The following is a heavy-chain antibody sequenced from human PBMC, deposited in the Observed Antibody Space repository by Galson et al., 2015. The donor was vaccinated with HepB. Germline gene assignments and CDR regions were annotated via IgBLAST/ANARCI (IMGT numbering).Heavy chain of an antibody. CDR3: VKLTRGTAMVNDAFDI. D-gene: IGHD5-18*01. CDR2: ISSNGGST. Sequence: SLRLSCAASGFTFSSYAMHWVRQAPGKGLEYVSAISSNGGSTYYADSVKGRFTISRDNSKNTLYLQMSSLRAEDTAVYYCVKLTRGTAMVNDAFDIWGQGTMVTVSS. CDR1: GFTFSSYA. V-gene: IGHV3-64D*06. J-gene: IGHJ3*02.